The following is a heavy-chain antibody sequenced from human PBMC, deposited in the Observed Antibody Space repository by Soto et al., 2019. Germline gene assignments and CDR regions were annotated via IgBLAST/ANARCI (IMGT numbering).Heavy chain of an antibody. Sequence: GGSLRLSCAASGFTFSSYAMHWVRQAPGKGLEWVAVISYDGSNKYYADSVKGRFTISRDNSKNTLYLQMNSLRAEDTAVYYCARGADRYDFWSGSMDVWGQGTTVTVSS. CDR2: ISYDGSNK. D-gene: IGHD3-3*01. CDR1: GFTFSSYA. J-gene: IGHJ6*02. V-gene: IGHV3-30-3*01. CDR3: ARGADRYDFWSGSMDV.